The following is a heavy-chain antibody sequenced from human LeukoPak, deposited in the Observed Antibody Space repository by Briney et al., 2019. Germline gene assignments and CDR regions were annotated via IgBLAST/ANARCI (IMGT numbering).Heavy chain of an antibody. CDR3: ARAGKPGTTGTTGFDY. J-gene: IGHJ4*02. V-gene: IGHV1-69*13. D-gene: IGHD1-1*01. Sequence: ASVKVSCKASGGTFSSYAISWVRQAPGQGLEWMGGIIPIFGTANYAQKFQGRVTITADESTSTAYMELSSLRSEDTAVYYCARAGKPGTTGTTGFDYWGQGTLVTVSS. CDR1: GGTFSSYA. CDR2: IIPIFGTA.